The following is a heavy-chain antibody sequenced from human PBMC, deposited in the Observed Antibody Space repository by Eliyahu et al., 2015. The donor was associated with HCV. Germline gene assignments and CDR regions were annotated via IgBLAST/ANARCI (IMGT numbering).Heavy chain of an antibody. V-gene: IGHV4-4*07. Sequence: QVQLQESGPGLVKPSETLSLTCTVSGGSISSYSWNWIRQSAGKRLEWIGRIFVSWSTNYNPSLRSRVTMSKDTSKNYFSLRLTSVTAADTAVYFCARDVASVTTGVWYFDLWGRGTLVTVSS. CDR2: IFVSWST. CDR1: GGSISSYS. D-gene: IGHD4-17*01. CDR3: ARDVASVTTGVWYFDL. J-gene: IGHJ2*01.